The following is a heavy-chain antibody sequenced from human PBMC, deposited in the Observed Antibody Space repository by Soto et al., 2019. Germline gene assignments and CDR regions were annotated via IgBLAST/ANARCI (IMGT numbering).Heavy chain of an antibody. Sequence: ASVKVSCKASGYTFTSYDINWVRQGTGQGLEWMGWMNPNIGNTGYAQKFQGRVTMTRNTSISTAYMELNSLKTEDTAVYYCTQRVQLLDDAFDIWGQGTMVTVSS. D-gene: IGHD1-26*01. CDR2: MNPNIGNT. CDR1: GYTFTSYD. V-gene: IGHV1-8*01. CDR3: TQRVQLLDDAFDI. J-gene: IGHJ3*02.